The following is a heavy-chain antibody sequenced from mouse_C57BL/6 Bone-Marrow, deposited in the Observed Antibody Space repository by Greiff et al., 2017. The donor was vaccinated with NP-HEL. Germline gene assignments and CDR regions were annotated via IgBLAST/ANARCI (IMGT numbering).Heavy chain of an antibody. CDR2: INDDGSST. Sequence: EVKVVESEGGLVQPGSSMKLSCTASGFTFSDYYMAWVRQVPEKGLEWVANINDDGSSTYYLDSLKSRFIISRDNAKNILYLQMSSLKSEDTATYYCARGTTVVATGYFDVWGTGTTVTVSS. V-gene: IGHV5-16*01. D-gene: IGHD1-1*01. CDR1: GFTFSDYY. CDR3: ARGTTVVATGYFDV. J-gene: IGHJ1*03.